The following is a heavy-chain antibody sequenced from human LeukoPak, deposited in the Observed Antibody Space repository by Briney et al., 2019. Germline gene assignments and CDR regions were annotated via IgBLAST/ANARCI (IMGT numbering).Heavy chain of an antibody. D-gene: IGHD4-17*01. CDR1: GFTFSSYA. V-gene: IGHV3-30-3*01. CDR2: ISYDGSNK. J-gene: IGHJ4*02. CDR3: AILTVTTSFDY. Sequence: GRPLRLSCAASGFTFSSYAMHWVRQAPGKGLEWVAVISYDGSNKYYADSVKGRFTISRDNSKNTLYLQMNSLRAEDTAVYYCAILTVTTSFDYWGQGTLVTVSS.